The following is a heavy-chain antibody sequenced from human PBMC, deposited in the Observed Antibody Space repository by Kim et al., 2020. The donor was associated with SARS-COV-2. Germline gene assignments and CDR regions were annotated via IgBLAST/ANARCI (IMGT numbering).Heavy chain of an antibody. D-gene: IGHD6-13*01. CDR1: GYTFTSYA. CDR2: INAGNGNT. J-gene: IGHJ4*02. V-gene: IGHV1-3*01. CDR3: AREGVGYSSSWYIGY. Sequence: ASVKVSCKASGYTFTSYAMHWVRQAPGQRLEWMGWINAGNGNTKYSQKFQGRVTITRDTSASTAYMELSRLRSEDTAVYYCAREGVGYSSSWYIGYWGQGTLVTVSS.